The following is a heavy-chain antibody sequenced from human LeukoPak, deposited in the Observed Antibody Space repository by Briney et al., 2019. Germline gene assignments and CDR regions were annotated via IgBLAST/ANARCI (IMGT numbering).Heavy chain of an antibody. CDR2: IWYDGSNK. CDR1: GFTFSSYG. Sequence: GRSLRLSCAASGFTFSSYGMHWVRQAPGKGLEWVAVIWYDGSNKYYADSVKGRFTISRDDSKNTLYLQMNSLRAEDTAVYYCARGAGYCSSSSCHLWSDYWGQGTLVTVSS. J-gene: IGHJ4*02. V-gene: IGHV3-33*01. D-gene: IGHD2-2*01. CDR3: ARGAGYCSSSSCHLWSDY.